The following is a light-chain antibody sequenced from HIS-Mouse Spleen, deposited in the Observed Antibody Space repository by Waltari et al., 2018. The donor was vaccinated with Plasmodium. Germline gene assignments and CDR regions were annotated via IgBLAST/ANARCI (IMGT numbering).Light chain of an antibody. CDR1: QDISNY. J-gene: IGKJ3*01. Sequence: DIQMTQSPSSLSASVGYRVTITCQASQDISNYFNWYQQKPGKAPKLLIYDASNLETGVPSRFSGSGSGTDFTFTISSLQPEDIATYYCQQYDNLPPLFTFGPGTKVDIK. CDR3: QQYDNLPPLFT. V-gene: IGKV1-33*01. CDR2: DAS.